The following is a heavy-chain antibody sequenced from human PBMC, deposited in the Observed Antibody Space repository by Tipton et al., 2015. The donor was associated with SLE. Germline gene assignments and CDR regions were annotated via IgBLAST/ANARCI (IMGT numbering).Heavy chain of an antibody. CDR2: ISYDGSNK. CDR1: GFTFSSYA. Sequence: SLRLSCAASGFTFSSYAMHWVRQAPGKGLEWVAVISYDGSNKYYADSVKGRFTISRDNSKNTLYLQMNSLRAEDTAVYYCAKDRGPAGFWSGGFDPWGQGTLVTVSS. V-gene: IGHV3-30-3*01. CDR3: AKDRGPAGFWSGGFDP. D-gene: IGHD3-3*01. J-gene: IGHJ5*02.